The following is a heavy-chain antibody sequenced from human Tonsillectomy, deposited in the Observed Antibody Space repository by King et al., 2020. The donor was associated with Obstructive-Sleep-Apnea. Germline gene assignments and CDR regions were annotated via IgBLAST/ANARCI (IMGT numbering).Heavy chain of an antibody. CDR1: RYTFTNYA. V-gene: IGHV1-3*01. J-gene: IGHJ4*02. D-gene: IGHD4-17*01. Sequence: VQLVQSGAEVKKPGASVKVSCNASRYTFTNYAMHWVRRAPGQKLEWMGWINAAKGDTKYSQKFQGRVTITRDTSASTAYMELSSLRSEDTAVYYCARDYGGLESYFDFWGQGTLVTVSS. CDR2: INAAKGDT. CDR3: ARDYGGLESYFDF.